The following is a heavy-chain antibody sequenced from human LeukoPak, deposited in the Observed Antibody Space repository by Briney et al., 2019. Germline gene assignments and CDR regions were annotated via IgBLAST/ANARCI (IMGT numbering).Heavy chain of an antibody. CDR3: ARGSKGIAVAGPVFDY. CDR2: IGTAGDT. V-gene: IGHV3-13*01. J-gene: IGHJ4*02. Sequence: PGGSLRLSCAASGFTFSSYDMHWVRQATGKGLEWVSAIGTAGDTYYPGSVKGRFTISRENAKNSLYLQMNSLRAGDTAVYYCARGSKGIAVAGPVFDYWGQGTLVTVSS. CDR1: GFTFSSYD. D-gene: IGHD6-19*01.